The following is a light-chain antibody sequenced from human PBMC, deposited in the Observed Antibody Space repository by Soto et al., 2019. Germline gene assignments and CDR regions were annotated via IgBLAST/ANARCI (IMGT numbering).Light chain of an antibody. V-gene: IGKV3-11*01. CDR3: QQRSNWPQVT. J-gene: IGKJ5*01. CDR2: DAS. CDR1: QSVSSY. Sequence: EVVLAQSPGNLSLSQGERANLSCRASQSVSSYLAWYQQKPGQAPRLLIYDASNRATGIPARFSGSGSGTDFTLTISSLEPEDFAVYYCQQRSNWPQVTFGQGTRLEIK.